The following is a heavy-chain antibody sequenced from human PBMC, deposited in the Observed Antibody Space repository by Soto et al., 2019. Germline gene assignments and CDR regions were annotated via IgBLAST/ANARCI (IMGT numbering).Heavy chain of an antibody. CDR1: GFTFSKYA. D-gene: IGHD1-1*01. CDR2: ISGTAVST. Sequence: EVVLLETGGGLAQPGGSLRLSCVASGFTFSKYAMNWVLQAPGKGLEWVASISGTAVSTDYADSVKGRFTIARDNSKNTVALQMDNLRVEDTATYFCVNWTDEDGDWGQGTLVAVSS. V-gene: IGHV3-23*01. J-gene: IGHJ4*01. CDR3: VNWTDEDGD.